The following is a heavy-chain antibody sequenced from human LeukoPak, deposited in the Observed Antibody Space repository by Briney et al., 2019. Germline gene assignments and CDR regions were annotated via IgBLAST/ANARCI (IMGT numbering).Heavy chain of an antibody. J-gene: IGHJ5*02. V-gene: IGHV3-7*01. CDR2: IKQDGSET. D-gene: IGHD3-10*01. CDR3: ARDSPYGSGSYGWFDP. Sequence: SGGSLRLSCAASGFTFSSYWMSWVRQAPGKGLEWVANIKQDGSETYYVDSVKGRFTISRDNAKNSLYLQMNSLRAEDTAVYYCARDSPYGSGSYGWFDPWGQGALVTVSS. CDR1: GFTFSSYW.